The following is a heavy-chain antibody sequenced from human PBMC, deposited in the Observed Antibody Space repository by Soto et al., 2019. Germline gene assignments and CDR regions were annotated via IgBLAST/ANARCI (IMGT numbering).Heavy chain of an antibody. CDR3: ARAHSGPGWFDP. CDR2: ISSSSYT. CDR1: GFTFSDYY. Sequence: GGSLRLSCAASGFTFSDYYMSWIRQAPGKGLEWVSYISSSSYTNYADSVKGRFTIPRDNAKNSLYLQMNSLRAEDTAVYYCARAHSGPGWFDPWGQGTLVTVPQ. J-gene: IGHJ5*02. V-gene: IGHV3-11*05.